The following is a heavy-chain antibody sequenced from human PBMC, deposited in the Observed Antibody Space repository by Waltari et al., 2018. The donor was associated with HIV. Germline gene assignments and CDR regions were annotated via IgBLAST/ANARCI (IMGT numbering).Heavy chain of an antibody. CDR3: ARAYCSGGSCYTGSGY. V-gene: IGHV3-48*01. D-gene: IGHD2-15*01. Sequence: EVQLVESGGGLVQPGGSLRLSCAASGFTFSSYSMNWVRQAPGKGLEWVSYISSSSSTIYYADSVKGRFTISRDNAKNSLYLQMNSLRAEDTAVYYCARAYCSGGSCYTGSGYWGQGTLVTVSS. J-gene: IGHJ4*02. CDR1: GFTFSSYS. CDR2: ISSSSSTI.